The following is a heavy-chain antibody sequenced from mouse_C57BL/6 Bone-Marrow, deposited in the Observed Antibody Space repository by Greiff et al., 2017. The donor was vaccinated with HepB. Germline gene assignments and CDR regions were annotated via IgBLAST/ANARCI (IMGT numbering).Heavy chain of an antibody. CDR3: ARLLIPQTGTAFDY. V-gene: IGHV5-6*01. D-gene: IGHD4-1*01. CDR1: GFTFSSYG. Sequence: EVKLMESGGDLVKPGGSLKLSCAASGFTFSSYGMSWVRQTPDKRLEWVATISSGGSYTYYPDSVKGRFTISRDNAKNTLYLQMSSLKSEDTAMYYCARLLIPQTGTAFDYWGQGTTLTVSS. J-gene: IGHJ2*01. CDR2: ISSGGSYT.